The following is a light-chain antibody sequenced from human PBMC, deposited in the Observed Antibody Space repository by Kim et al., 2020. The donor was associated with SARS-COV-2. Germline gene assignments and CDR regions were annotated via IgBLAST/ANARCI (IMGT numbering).Light chain of an antibody. CDR2: EDD. CDR3: QSYNRDNVL. CDR1: SGSIDVNY. J-gene: IGLJ2*01. Sequence: GKPVTSACTRSSGSIDVNYVEWYQQRPGGGPTAVIYEDDQRPSGVSDRFSGSIDNPSNSASLTISGLRTEDEADYYCQSYNRDNVLFGGGTQLTVL. V-gene: IGLV6-57*03.